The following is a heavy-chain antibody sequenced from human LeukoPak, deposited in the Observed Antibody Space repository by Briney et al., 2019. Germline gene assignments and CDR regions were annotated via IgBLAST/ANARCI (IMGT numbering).Heavy chain of an antibody. CDR2: IYYSGST. Sequence: SETLSLTCTVSGGSISSGDYYWSWIPQHPGKGLEWIGYIYYSGSTFYSPSLKSRVTISVDTSKDQFSLRLSSVTAADTAVYYCARNMIRVASYLDYWGQGTLVTVSS. V-gene: IGHV4-31*03. CDR1: GGSISSGDYY. CDR3: ARNMIRVASYLDY. J-gene: IGHJ4*02. D-gene: IGHD3-10*01.